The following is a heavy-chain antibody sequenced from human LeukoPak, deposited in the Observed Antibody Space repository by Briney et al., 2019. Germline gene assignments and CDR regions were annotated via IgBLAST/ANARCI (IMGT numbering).Heavy chain of an antibody. D-gene: IGHD2-8*01. Sequence: SETLSLTCTVSGGSISSSSYYWGWIRQPPGKGLEWIGSIYYSGSTYYNPSLKSRVTISVDTSKNQFSLKLSSVTAADTAVYYCASNVGPDYFDYWGQGTLVTVSS. CDR1: GGSISSSSYY. V-gene: IGHV4-39*01. CDR3: ASNVGPDYFDY. CDR2: IYYSGST. J-gene: IGHJ4*02.